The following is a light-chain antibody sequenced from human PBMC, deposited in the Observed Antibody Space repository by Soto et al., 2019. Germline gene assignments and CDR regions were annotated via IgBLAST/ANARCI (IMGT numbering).Light chain of an antibody. V-gene: IGKV3-20*01. CDR1: QSVSSSY. CDR3: QQYGGLPT. CDR2: GAS. Sequence: EIVLTQSPGTLSLSPGERATLSCRASQSVSSSYLAWYQQKPGQAPRLLIYGASSRATGIPDMFRGSGSGTDFTLTISRLEPEDFAVYYCQQYGGLPTFGQGTKVDI. J-gene: IGKJ1*01.